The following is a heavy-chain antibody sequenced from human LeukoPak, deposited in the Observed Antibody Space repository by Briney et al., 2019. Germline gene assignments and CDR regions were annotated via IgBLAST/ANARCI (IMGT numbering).Heavy chain of an antibody. Sequence: GGSLRLSCAASGFTFSSYWMHWVRQAPGKGLVWVSRIKTDGSITNYADSVKGRFTISRDNAKNTLYLQMNSLRAEDTAVYYCARRLYCSGSSCHTGPDAFDIWGQGTMVTVSS. CDR1: GFTFSSYW. CDR3: ARRLYCSGSSCHTGPDAFDI. CDR2: IKTDGSIT. D-gene: IGHD2-15*01. J-gene: IGHJ3*02. V-gene: IGHV3-74*01.